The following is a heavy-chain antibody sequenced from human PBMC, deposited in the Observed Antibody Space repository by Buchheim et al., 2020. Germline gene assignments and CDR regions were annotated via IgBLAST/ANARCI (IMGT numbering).Heavy chain of an antibody. D-gene: IGHD3-22*01. J-gene: IGHJ4*02. V-gene: IGHV3-30*18. Sequence: QVQLVESGGGVVQPGRSLRLSCAASGFTFSSYGMHWVRQAPGKGLEWVAVISYDGSNKYYADSVKGRFTISRDNSKNTLYLQMNSLRAEDTAVYYCAKAMGRSVVVSTFDYWGQGTL. CDR1: GFTFSSYG. CDR3: AKAMGRSVVVSTFDY. CDR2: ISYDGSNK.